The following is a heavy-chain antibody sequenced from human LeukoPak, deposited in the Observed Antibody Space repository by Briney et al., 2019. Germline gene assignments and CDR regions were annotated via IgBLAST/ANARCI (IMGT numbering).Heavy chain of an antibody. Sequence: AASVKVSCKASGGTFSSYAISWVRQAPGQGLEWMGWISAYNGNTNYAQKLQGRVTMTTDTSTSTAYMELRSLRSDDTAVYYCARKNDAFDIWGQGTMVTVSS. CDR1: GGTFSSYA. J-gene: IGHJ3*02. CDR2: ISAYNGNT. CDR3: ARKNDAFDI. V-gene: IGHV1-18*01.